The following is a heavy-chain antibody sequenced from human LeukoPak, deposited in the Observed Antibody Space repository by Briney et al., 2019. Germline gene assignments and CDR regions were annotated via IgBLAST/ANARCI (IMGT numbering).Heavy chain of an antibody. Sequence: PSETLSLTCAVYGGSFRGYYWSWIRQPPGKGLEWIGEINHRGSTKYNPPLKSRVTISVDTSKNQFSLNLRSATAADTAVYYCARGDILTGYSYWGQGTLVTVSS. D-gene: IGHD3-9*01. CDR1: GGSFRGYY. J-gene: IGHJ4*02. CDR2: INHRGST. V-gene: IGHV4-34*01. CDR3: ARGDILTGYSY.